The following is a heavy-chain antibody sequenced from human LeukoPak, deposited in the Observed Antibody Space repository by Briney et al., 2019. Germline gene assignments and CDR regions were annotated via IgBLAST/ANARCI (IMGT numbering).Heavy chain of an antibody. CDR1: GGSISRGGYY. V-gene: IGHV4-31*03. J-gene: IGHJ5*02. CDR3: ARDRRYSGYDQTGWFDP. D-gene: IGHD5-12*01. Sequence: PSQTLSLTCTVSGGSISRGGYYWSWIRQHPGKGLEWIGYIYYSGSTYYNPSLKSRVTISVDTSKNQSSLKLSSVTAADTAVYYCARDRRYSGYDQTGWFDPWGQGTLVTVSS. CDR2: IYYSGST.